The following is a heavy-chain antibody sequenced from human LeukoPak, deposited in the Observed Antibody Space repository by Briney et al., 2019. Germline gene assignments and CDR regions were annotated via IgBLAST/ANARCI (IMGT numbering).Heavy chain of an antibody. CDR2: INPDNGGT. D-gene: IGHD2-2*01. V-gene: IGHV1-2*02. J-gene: IGHJ5*02. CDR1: GYTFTDYY. Sequence: ASVKVSCRASGYTFTDYYIHWVRQAPGHGLEWMGWINPDNGGTNYAQKFQGRVTMTRDTSIRTVYMDLSRLRSDDTAVFYCTREARVGNWFDPWGQGTQVTVSS. CDR3: TREARVGNWFDP.